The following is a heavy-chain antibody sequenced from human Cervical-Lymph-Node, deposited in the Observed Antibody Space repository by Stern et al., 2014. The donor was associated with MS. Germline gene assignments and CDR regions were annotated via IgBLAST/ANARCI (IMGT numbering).Heavy chain of an antibody. CDR1: GYTFTSFG. CDR3: ARGPYCSSTSCYSNGYYFYGLDV. D-gene: IGHD2-2*01. J-gene: IGHJ6*02. CDR2: ISGYHGDN. V-gene: IGHV1-18*01. Sequence: QVQLVESGAEVRKPGASVKVSCKASGYTFTSFGISWLRRAPGQGLEWLGWISGYHGDNQYLQKSQGRVILTTDTSTTTAYMDLTSLRSDDTAMYYCARGPYCSSTSCYSNGYYFYGLDVWGQGTTVTVSS.